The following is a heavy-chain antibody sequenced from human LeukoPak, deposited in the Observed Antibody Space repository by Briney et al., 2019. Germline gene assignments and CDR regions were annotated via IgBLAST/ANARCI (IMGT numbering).Heavy chain of an antibody. CDR1: GFTFSSYS. CDR2: ISSSSSTI. D-gene: IGHD7-27*01. Sequence: GGSLRLSCAASGFTFSSYSMNWVRQAPGKGLEWVSYISSSSSTIYYADSVKGRFTISRDNAKKSLYLQMNGLRAEDTAVYYCATKTSWGFDYWGQGTLVTVSS. J-gene: IGHJ4*02. CDR3: ATKTSWGFDY. V-gene: IGHV3-48*01.